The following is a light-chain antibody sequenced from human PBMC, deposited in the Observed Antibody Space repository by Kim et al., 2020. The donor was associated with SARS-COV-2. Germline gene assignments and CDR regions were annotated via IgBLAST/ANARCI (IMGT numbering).Light chain of an antibody. CDR1: SSNIGAGYD. J-gene: IGLJ3*02. CDR3: GTWDSSLSAGV. CDR2: GNS. Sequence: RVTISCTGTSSNIGAGYDAHWYQQLPGTAPKLLIFGNSKRPSGIPDRFSGSKSGTSATLGITGLQTGDEADYYCGTWDSSLSAGVFGGGTQLTVL. V-gene: IGLV1-51*01.